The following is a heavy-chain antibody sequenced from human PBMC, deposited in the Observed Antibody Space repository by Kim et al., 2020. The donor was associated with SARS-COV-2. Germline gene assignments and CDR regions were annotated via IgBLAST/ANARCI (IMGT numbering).Heavy chain of an antibody. CDR3: AKEVGYCSGGSCYSNYFDC. Sequence: GGSLRLSCAASGFTFSNFAMSWVRQAPGKGLEWVSAIRSNGGSIYYADSVKGRFTIPRDNSKNTLYLQMNSLRADDTAVYYCAKEVGYCSGGSCYSNYFDCWGQGTLVAVSS. CDR2: IRSNGGSI. J-gene: IGHJ4*02. CDR1: GFTFSNFA. D-gene: IGHD2-15*01. V-gene: IGHV3-23*01.